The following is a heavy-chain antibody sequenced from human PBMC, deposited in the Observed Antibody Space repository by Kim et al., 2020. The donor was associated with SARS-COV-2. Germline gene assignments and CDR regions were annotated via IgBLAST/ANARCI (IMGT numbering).Heavy chain of an antibody. CDR1: GFTFSSYA. CDR3: AREGGYYYDTVDAFDV. D-gene: IGHD3-22*01. J-gene: IGHJ3*01. CDR2: ISYDGSNK. V-gene: IGHV3-30*04. Sequence: GGSLRLSCAASGFTFSSYAMHWVRQAPGKGLEWVAVISYDGSNKYYADSVKGRFTISRDNSKNTLYLQMNSLRAEDTAVYYCAREGGYYYDTVDAFDVWGQGTMVTVSS.